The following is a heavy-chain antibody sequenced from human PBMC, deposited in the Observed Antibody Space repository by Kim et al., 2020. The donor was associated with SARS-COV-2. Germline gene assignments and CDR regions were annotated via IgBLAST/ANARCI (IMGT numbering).Heavy chain of an antibody. J-gene: IGHJ4*02. Sequence: GGSLRLSCAASGFTFSSYAMHWVRQAPGKGLEWVAVISYDGSNKYYADSVKGRFTISRDNSKNTLYLQMNSLRAEDTAVYYCARVPDYGGNLVPFDYWGQGTLVTVSS. CDR2: ISYDGSNK. CDR3: ARVPDYGGNLVPFDY. D-gene: IGHD4-17*01. CDR1: GFTFSSYA. V-gene: IGHV3-30*04.